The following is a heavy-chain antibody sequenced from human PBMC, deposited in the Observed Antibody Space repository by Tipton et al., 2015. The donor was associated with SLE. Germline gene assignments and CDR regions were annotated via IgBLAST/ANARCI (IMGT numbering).Heavy chain of an antibody. CDR2: INHSGST. J-gene: IGHJ4*02. CDR3: ARAPQQLGYFDS. Sequence: TLSLTCAVYGGSFSGYYWSWNRQPPGKGLEWIGEINHSGSTNYNPSLKSRVTISVDTSKNQFSLKLSSVTAADTAVYYCARAPQQLGYFDSWGQGTLVTVSS. V-gene: IGHV4-34*01. CDR1: GGSFSGYY. D-gene: IGHD6-13*01.